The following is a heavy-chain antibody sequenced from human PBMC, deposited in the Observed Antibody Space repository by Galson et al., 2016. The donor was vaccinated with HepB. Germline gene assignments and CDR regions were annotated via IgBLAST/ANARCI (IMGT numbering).Heavy chain of an antibody. Sequence: SLRLSCAASGFSFTNYNMNWVRQAPGKGLEWVSSISGSSSYIQYADSVKGRFTISRDNAQNSLYLQMNSLRADDTAVYYCARNKGTYSAYDYSRYYYYGMDVWGQGTTVTVSS. V-gene: IGHV3-21*01. D-gene: IGHD5-12*01. CDR1: GFSFTNYN. J-gene: IGHJ6*02. CDR3: ARNKGTYSAYDYSRYYYYGMDV. CDR2: ISGSSSYI.